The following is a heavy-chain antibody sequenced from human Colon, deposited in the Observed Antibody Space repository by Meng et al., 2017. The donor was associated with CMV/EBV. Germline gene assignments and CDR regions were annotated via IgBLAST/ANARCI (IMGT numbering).Heavy chain of an antibody. J-gene: IGHJ4*02. Sequence: GESLKISCAASGFTFSSYWMSWVRQAPGKGLEWVANIKQDGSEKYYVDSVKGRFTISRDNAKNSLYLQMNSLGAEDTAIYYCARDGVVVLGATRDWGQGTLVTVSS. CDR2: IKQDGSEK. V-gene: IGHV3-7*03. CDR3: ARDGVVVLGATRD. CDR1: GFTFSSYW. D-gene: IGHD2-15*01.